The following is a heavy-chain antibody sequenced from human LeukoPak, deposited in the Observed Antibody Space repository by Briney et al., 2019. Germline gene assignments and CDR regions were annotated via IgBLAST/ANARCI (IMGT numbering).Heavy chain of an antibody. CDR2: INRDGGLT. D-gene: IGHD3-10*01. CDR3: AKDYYGSGSYYMFPDY. CDR1: GFTFSENW. V-gene: IGHV3-74*01. J-gene: IGHJ4*02. Sequence: TGGSVRLSCVASGFTFSENWMHWVRQAPGKGLAWVSRINRDGGLTNYADSVKGRFTISRDNAKNSLYLQMNSLRAEDTALYYCAKDYYGSGSYYMFPDYWGQGTLVTVSS.